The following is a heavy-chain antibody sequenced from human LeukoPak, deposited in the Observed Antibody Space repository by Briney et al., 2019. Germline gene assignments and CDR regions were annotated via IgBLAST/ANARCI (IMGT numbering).Heavy chain of an antibody. J-gene: IGHJ4*02. CDR3: AKDSRNWSFDY. Sequence: ASVKVSCKASGYTFTSYKMHWVRQAPGQGLVWMGIIDPSDGSTSYPQKFQGRVTMTRDTSTSTVYMELSSLNSDDTAVYYCAKDSRNWSFDYWGQGTLVTVSS. D-gene: IGHD6-13*01. V-gene: IGHV1-46*01. CDR1: GYTFTSYK. CDR2: IDPSDGST.